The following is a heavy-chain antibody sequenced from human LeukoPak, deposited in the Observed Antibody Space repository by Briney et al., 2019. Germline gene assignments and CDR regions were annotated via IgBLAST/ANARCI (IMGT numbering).Heavy chain of an antibody. CDR3: ARASYYYDSSGYRNWFDP. CDR2: ISAYNGNT. J-gene: IGHJ5*02. V-gene: IGHV1-18*01. D-gene: IGHD3-22*01. Sequence: GASVKVSCKASGYTFTSYGISWVRQAPGQGLEWMGWISAYNGNTNYAQKLQGRVTMTTDTSTSTAYMELRSLRSDDTAVYYCARASYYYDSSGYRNWFDPWGQGTLVTVSS. CDR1: GYTFTSYG.